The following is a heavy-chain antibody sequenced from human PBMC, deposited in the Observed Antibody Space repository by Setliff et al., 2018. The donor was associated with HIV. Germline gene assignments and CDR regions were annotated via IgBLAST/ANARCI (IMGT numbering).Heavy chain of an antibody. D-gene: IGHD2-15*01. J-gene: IGHJ6*03. V-gene: IGHV4-4*07. CDR3: ALTGHRLLRGYMDV. Sequence: PSETLSLTCYVTDDPIRSYYWSWVRQPAGKGLEWIGRLYVSGDTNYNPSLKSRVTMSLDTSKKHFSLKLKSVTAADTAVYYCALTGHRLLRGYMDVWGKGTTVTVSS. CDR2: LYVSGDT. CDR1: DDPIRSYY.